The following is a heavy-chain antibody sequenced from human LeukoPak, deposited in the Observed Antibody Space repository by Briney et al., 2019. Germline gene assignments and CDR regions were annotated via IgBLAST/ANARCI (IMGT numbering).Heavy chain of an antibody. CDR2: IYYSGST. V-gene: IGHV4-59*08. J-gene: IGHJ4*02. CDR3: ARHGYCSGGSCYWDY. CDR1: GGSISPYY. Sequence: SETPSLTCIVSGGSISPYYWSWIRQPPGSGLEWIAYIYYSGSTSYNPSLKSRVAISVDTSNNEVPLKLSSVTAADTAVYYCARHGYCSGGSCYWDYWGQGTLVTVSS. D-gene: IGHD2-15*01.